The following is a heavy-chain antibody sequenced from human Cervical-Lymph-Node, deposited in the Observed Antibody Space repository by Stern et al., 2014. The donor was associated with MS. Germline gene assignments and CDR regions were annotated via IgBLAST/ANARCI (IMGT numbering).Heavy chain of an antibody. CDR2: IWYDGSNP. J-gene: IGHJ4*02. D-gene: IGHD6-13*01. CDR1: GFSFSRYA. Sequence: MQLVESGGGVVQPGRSLRLSCAASGFSFSRYAMHWVRQAPGKGLEGVALIWYDGSNPYYADSVTGRFTISRDNFKNTLYLQMNSLRAEDTAVYYCASAYSSSHYYFDYWGQGTLVTVSS. CDR3: ASAYSSSHYYFDY. V-gene: IGHV3-33*01.